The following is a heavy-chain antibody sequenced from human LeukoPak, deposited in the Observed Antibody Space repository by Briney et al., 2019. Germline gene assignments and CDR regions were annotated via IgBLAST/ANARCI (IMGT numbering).Heavy chain of an antibody. J-gene: IGHJ5*02. V-gene: IGHV3-30-3*01. D-gene: IGHD6-19*01. CDR2: ISYDGSNK. Sequence: PGRSLRLSCAASGFTFSSYAMHWVRQAPGKGLEWVAVISYDGSNKYYADSVKGRFTISRDNSKNTLYLQMNSLRAEDTAVYYCARDPGVKAVAGTAWGQGTLVTVSS. CDR3: ARDPGVKAVAGTA. CDR1: GFTFSSYA.